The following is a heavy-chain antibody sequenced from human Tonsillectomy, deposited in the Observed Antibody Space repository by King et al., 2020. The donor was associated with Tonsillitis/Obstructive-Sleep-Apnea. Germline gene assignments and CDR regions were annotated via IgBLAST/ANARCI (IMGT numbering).Heavy chain of an antibody. CDR1: GFTFSSYW. D-gene: IGHD3-3*01. CDR2: IKQDGSEK. Sequence: VQLVESGGGLVQPGGSLRLSCAASGFTFSSYWMTWVRQAPGKGLEWVANIKQDGSEKYYVDSVKGRFTISRDNAENSLYLQMNSLRAEDPAVYYCARDSYGFWGGYSDYWGQGTLVTVSS. V-gene: IGHV3-7*04. CDR3: ARDSYGFWGGYSDY. J-gene: IGHJ4*02.